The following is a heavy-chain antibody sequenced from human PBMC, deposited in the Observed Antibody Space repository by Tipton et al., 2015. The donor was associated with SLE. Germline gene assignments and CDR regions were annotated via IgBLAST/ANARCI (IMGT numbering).Heavy chain of an antibody. J-gene: IGHJ5*01. CDR3: AREAMTYDS. D-gene: IGHD2-21*02. CDR2: INSGGTTT. V-gene: IGHV3-74*01. Sequence: SLRLSCTASGFNFNYYWTHWVRQVPGKGLLWVSHINSGGTTTTYADSVKGRFTISRDNTKNTLYLHMNSLRAEDTAVYYCAREAMTYDSWGQGTLVTVSS. CDR1: GFNFNYYW.